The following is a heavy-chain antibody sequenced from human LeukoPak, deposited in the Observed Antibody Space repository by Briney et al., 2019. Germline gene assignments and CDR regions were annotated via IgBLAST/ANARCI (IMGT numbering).Heavy chain of an antibody. Sequence: SETLSLTCAVFGGSFSGYYWSWIRQSPGKGLEWIGEINHSGSTNYNPSLKSRVTISLDTPKNQFSLKLNSATAADTAVYYCARAPTIMAPIESAFDIWGQGTMVTV. CDR1: GGSFSGYY. CDR2: INHSGST. J-gene: IGHJ3*02. D-gene: IGHD5-12*01. V-gene: IGHV4-34*01. CDR3: ARAPTIMAPIESAFDI.